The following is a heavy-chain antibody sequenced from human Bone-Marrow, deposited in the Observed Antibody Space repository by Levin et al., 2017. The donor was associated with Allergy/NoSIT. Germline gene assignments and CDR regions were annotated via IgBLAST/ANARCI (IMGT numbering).Heavy chain of an antibody. CDR2: IDWDDDK. CDR3: ARIQNKGNYLGAFDS. CDR1: GFSLRTIGVS. Sequence: QTLSLPCTFSGFSLRTIGVSVNWIRQPPGKTLEWLGLIDWDDDKYYSTSLKTRLTISKDASKDVVFLTMTNMDPTDTATYYCARIQNKGNYLGAFDSWGQGALVTVSS. D-gene: IGHD1-7*01. V-gene: IGHV2-70*13. J-gene: IGHJ4*02.